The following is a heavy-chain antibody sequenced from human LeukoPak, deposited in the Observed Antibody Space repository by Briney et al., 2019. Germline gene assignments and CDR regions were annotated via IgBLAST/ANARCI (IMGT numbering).Heavy chain of an antibody. CDR1: GGTFSSYA. V-gene: IGHV1-69*13. CDR2: IIPIFGTA. Sequence: SVRVSCKASGGTFSSYAISWVRQAPGQGLGWMGGIIPIFGTANYAQKFQGRVTIPADESTSTAYMELSSLRSEDTAVYYCARVKYCGGDCYSHFDYWGQGTLVTVSS. J-gene: IGHJ4*02. CDR3: ARVKYCGGDCYSHFDY. D-gene: IGHD2-21*01.